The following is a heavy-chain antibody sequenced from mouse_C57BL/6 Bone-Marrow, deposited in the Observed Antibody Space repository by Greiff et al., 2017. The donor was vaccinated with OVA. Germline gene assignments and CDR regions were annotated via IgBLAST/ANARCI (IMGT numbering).Heavy chain of an antibody. CDR3: AREGYDYGRALDY. V-gene: IGHV1-54*01. J-gene: IGHJ2*01. Sequence: QVQLQQFGAELVRPGTSVKVSCKASGYAFTNYLIEWVKQRPGQGLEWIGVINPGSGGTNYNEKFKGKATLTADKSSSTAYMQLSSLTSEDSAVYFCAREGYDYGRALDYWGQGTTLTVSS. CDR1: GYAFTNYL. D-gene: IGHD2-4*01. CDR2: INPGSGGT.